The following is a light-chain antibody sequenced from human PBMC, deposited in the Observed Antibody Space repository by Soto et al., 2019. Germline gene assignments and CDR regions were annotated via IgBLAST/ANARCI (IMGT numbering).Light chain of an antibody. V-gene: IGLV2-8*01. CDR1: SSDVGGYNY. CDR3: SSYSGTNYHYV. CDR2: EVS. Sequence: QSVLTQPPSASGSFGQSVTISCTGTSSDVGGYNYVSWYQQHPGKAPKLMIYEVSERPSGVPDRFSGPKSGNTASLTVSGLQADDEADYYCSSYSGTNYHYVFGTGTKVTVL. J-gene: IGLJ1*01.